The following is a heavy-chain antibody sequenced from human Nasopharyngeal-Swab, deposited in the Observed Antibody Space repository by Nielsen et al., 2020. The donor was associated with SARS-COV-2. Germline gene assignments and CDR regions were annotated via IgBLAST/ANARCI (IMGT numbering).Heavy chain of an antibody. Sequence: VRQMPGKGLGWMGRIDPTDSNINYSPSFQGHVTISADKSISTAYLHWSSLKASDTAMYYCARLNYYGSGSYSSLDYWGQGTLVTVSS. V-gene: IGHV5-10-1*01. J-gene: IGHJ4*02. CDR2: IDPTDSNI. D-gene: IGHD3-10*01. CDR3: ARLNYYGSGSYSSLDY.